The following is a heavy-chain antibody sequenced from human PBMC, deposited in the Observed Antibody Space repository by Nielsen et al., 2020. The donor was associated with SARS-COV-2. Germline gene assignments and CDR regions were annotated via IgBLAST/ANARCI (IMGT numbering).Heavy chain of an antibody. Sequence: LKISCAASGFTFSSYGMHWVRQAPGKGLEWVAVIWYDGSNKYYADSVKGRFTISRDNSKNTLYLQMNSLRAEDTAVYYCARDGAQLRYFDWLSPPPSYYFDYWGQGTLVTVSS. D-gene: IGHD3-9*01. CDR1: GFTFSSYG. V-gene: IGHV3-33*08. CDR2: IWYDGSNK. J-gene: IGHJ4*02. CDR3: ARDGAQLRYFDWLSPPPSYYFDY.